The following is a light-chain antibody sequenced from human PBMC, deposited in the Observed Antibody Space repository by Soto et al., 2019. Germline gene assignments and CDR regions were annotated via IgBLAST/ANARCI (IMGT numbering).Light chain of an antibody. Sequence: EIVLTQSPGTLSLSPGERATLSCRASQSVSSIYLAWYQQKPGQAPRLLIYGASSRATGIPDRFSGSGSVADSTISICRLEPEDVAENYYQQYDGSRQYALGQGTKVLIK. CDR3: QQYDGSRQYA. V-gene: IGKV3-20*01. CDR2: GAS. CDR1: QSVSSIY. J-gene: IGKJ2*01.